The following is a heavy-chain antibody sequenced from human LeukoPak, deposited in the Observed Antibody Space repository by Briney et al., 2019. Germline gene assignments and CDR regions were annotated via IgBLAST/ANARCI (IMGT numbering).Heavy chain of an antibody. CDR3: ARARKSGGITMLRGVKDRGWFDP. V-gene: IGHV3-48*04. CDR2: ISTSTTTI. CDR1: GFTFSSYS. J-gene: IGHJ5*02. Sequence: GGSLRLSCEASGFTFSSYSMNWVRQAPGKGLEWISYISTSTTTIYYANSVKGRFTISRDNAKNSLYLQMNSLRAEDTAVYYCARARKSGGITMLRGVKDRGWFDPWGQGTLVTVSS. D-gene: IGHD3-10*01.